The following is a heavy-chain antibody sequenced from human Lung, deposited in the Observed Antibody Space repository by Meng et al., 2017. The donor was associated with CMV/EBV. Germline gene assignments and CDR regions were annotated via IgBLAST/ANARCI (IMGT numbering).Heavy chain of an antibody. CDR1: GYTFGSYG. D-gene: IGHD2-15*01. J-gene: IGHJ4*02. Sequence: QVHLLQSGPEVKKLGASVRVSCKASGYTFGSYGICWVRQAPGQGLEWMGWFVNYVDTYPAPKFQGRVTMTTDTHTNTAFMELRSLTSDDTAVYYCASGTPGRSYCDYWGQGTLVTVSS. V-gene: IGHV1-18*01. CDR2: FVNYVDT. CDR3: ASGTPGRSYCDY.